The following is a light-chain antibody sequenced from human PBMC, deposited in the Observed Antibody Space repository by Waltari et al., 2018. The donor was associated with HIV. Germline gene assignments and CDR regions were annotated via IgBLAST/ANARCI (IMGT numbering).Light chain of an antibody. Sequence: QSALTQPASVSGSPGQSITISCTGTSSDGGGYNSVSWYQQHPGKAPKLMIYEVSNRPSGVSNRFSGSKSGNTASLTISGLQAEDEADYYCSSYTSSSTPYVFGTGTKVTVL. V-gene: IGLV2-14*01. CDR2: EVS. J-gene: IGLJ1*01. CDR1: SSDGGGYNS. CDR3: SSYTSSSTPYV.